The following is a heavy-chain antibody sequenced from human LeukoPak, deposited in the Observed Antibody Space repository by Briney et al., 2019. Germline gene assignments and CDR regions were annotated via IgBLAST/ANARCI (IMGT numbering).Heavy chain of an antibody. Sequence: SETLSLTCTVSGGSISSGDYYWRWLRQPPGRGLEWIGYIYYSGSTYYNPSLKSRVTISVDTSKNQFSLKLSSVTAADTAVYYCARDTHDGDYSYYFDYWGQGTLVTVSS. J-gene: IGHJ4*02. CDR3: ARDTHDGDYSYYFDY. CDR2: IYYSGST. V-gene: IGHV4-30-4*01. D-gene: IGHD4-17*01. CDR1: GGSISSGDYY.